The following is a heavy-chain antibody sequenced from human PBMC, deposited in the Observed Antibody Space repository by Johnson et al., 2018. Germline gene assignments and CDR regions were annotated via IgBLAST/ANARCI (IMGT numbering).Heavy chain of an antibody. D-gene: IGHD5-18*01. V-gene: IGHV3-74*01. CDR3: ARDLFGYRDGGHIPS. J-gene: IGHJ5*01. CDR1: GFIFSSYW. Sequence: VQLQESGGDLVQPGGSLRLSCAASGFIFSSYWMHWVRQAPGKGLVWVSRISGDGSNTTYADSVKGRFTISRDNAKNTLYLRMNSLRADDTALYYCARDLFGYRDGGHIPSW. CDR2: ISGDGSNT.